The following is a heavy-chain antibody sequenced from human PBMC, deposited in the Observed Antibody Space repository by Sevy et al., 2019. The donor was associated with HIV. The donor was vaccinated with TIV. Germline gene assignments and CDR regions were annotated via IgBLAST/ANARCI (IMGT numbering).Heavy chain of an antibody. CDR3: TTDPPGYYYGSGTARYMDV. Sequence: GGPLRLSCAASGFTFSTAWMSWVRQAPGKGLEWVGRVKNKVDSGTTDYSAPVKGRFTISRDDSKNTLYLQINSLKTEDTAIYYCTTDPPGYYYGSGTARYMDVWGKGTTVTVSS. CDR2: VKNKVDSGTT. V-gene: IGHV3-15*01. D-gene: IGHD3-10*01. J-gene: IGHJ6*04. CDR1: GFTFSTAW.